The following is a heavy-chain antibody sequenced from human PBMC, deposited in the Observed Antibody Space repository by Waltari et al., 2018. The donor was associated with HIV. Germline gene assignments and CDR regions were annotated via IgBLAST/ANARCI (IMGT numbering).Heavy chain of an antibody. CDR2: IGTSGDA. CDR3: TREGIVGDIVAFDI. J-gene: IGHJ3*02. Sequence: EVQLVESGGGLVQPGGSLRLSCAASGFTFSSYDRQWVRQPIGKVLELVSGIGTSGDAYYPDSVKGRFTISRENDNNSLYLQMNSLRAGDTAVYYCTREGIVGDIVAFDIWCQGTMITVSS. D-gene: IGHD1-26*01. V-gene: IGHV3-13*01. CDR1: GFTFSSYD.